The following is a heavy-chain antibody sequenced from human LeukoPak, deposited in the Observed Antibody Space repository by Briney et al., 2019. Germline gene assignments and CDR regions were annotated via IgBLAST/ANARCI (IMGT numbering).Heavy chain of an antibody. V-gene: IGHV4-4*07. CDR3: ARQSDYYFDY. J-gene: IGHJ4*02. CDR2: IYTSGST. Sequence: SETLSLTCTVSGGSISSYYWNWIRQPAGKGLEWVGRIYTSGSTNYNPSLKSRVTISVDTSKNQFSLKLSSVTAADTAVYYCARQSDYYFDYWGQGTLVTVSS. CDR1: GGSISSYY.